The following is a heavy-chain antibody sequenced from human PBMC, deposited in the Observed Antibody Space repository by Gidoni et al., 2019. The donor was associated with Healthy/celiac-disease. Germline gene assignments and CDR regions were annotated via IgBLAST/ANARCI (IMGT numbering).Heavy chain of an antibody. CDR2: IYHSGST. J-gene: IGHJ4*02. V-gene: IGHV4-30-2*01. CDR3: ARGRRGTVTLFDY. Sequence: QLQLQESGSGLVQPSQTLSLTCAVSGGSISSGGYSWSWIRQPPGKGLEWIGYIYHSGSTYYNPSLKSRVTISVDRSKNQFSLKLSSVTAADTAVYYCARGRRGTVTLFDYWGQGTLVTVSS. CDR1: GGSISSGGYS. D-gene: IGHD4-17*01.